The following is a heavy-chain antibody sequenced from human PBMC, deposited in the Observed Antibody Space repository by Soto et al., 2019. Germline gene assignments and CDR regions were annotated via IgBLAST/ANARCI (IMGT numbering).Heavy chain of an antibody. D-gene: IGHD2-2*01. CDR2: MNPNSGNT. CDR1: GYTFTSYD. J-gene: IGHJ6*02. Sequence: GASVKVSCKASGYTFTSYDINWVRQATGQGLEWMGWMNPNSGNTGYAQKFQGRVTMTRNTSISTAYMELSSLRSEDTAVYYCARGLKGRYCISTSCYDSYYYGMDVWGQGTTVTVSS. V-gene: IGHV1-8*01. CDR3: ARGLKGRYCISTSCYDSYYYGMDV.